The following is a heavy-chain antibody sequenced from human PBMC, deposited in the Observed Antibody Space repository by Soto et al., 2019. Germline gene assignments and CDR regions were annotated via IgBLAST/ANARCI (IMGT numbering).Heavy chain of an antibody. V-gene: IGHV6-1*01. J-gene: IGHJ5*01. CDR3: ARLIGNSWLDS. CDR1: GDSVSNNSAT. CDR2: TYYRSTWNN. D-gene: IGHD2-8*01. Sequence: PSLSLTCAISGDSVSNNSATWDCISQNQSRGLEWLGRTYYRSTWNNDYAASVKGRITINPDTSNNQLSLQLNSVTPDDTAVYYCARLIGNSWLDSWGQGTLVPVSP.